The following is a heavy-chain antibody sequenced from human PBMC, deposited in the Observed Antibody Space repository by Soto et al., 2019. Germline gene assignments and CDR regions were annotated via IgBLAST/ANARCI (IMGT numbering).Heavy chain of an antibody. V-gene: IGHV4-39*01. J-gene: IGHJ4*02. CDR3: ARHGDTWVQLWGFDY. CDR1: GGSISSSSYY. Sequence: SETLSLTCTVSGGSISSSSYYWGWIRQPPGKGLEWIGSIYYSGSTYYNPSLKSRVTISVDTSKNQFSLKLSSVTAADTAVYYCARHGDTWVQLWGFDYWGQGTLVTVSS. D-gene: IGHD5-18*01. CDR2: IYYSGST.